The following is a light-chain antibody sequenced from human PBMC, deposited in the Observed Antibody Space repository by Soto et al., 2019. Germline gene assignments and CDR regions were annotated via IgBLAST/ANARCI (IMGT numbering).Light chain of an antibody. V-gene: IGLV2-11*01. Sequence: QSALTQPRSVSGSPGQSITIPCSGTIRDIGGYNFISWYQQHPGAAPKIIMYDVSKRPSGVPDRFSDSTSGNTASLTISGLQAEDDAFYCCCSYAGSKPRAFGGGTKLTVL. CDR3: CSYAGSKPRA. CDR2: DVS. CDR1: IRDIGGYNF. J-gene: IGLJ2*01.